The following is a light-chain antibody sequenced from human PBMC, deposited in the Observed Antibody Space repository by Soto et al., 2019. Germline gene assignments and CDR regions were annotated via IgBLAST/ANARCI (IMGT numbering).Light chain of an antibody. V-gene: IGKV2-30*02. CDR1: QGLVHRDAATY. J-gene: IGKJ2*01. CDR2: QVS. CDR3: MQGAHRPYT. Sequence: DVVMIQSPLSLPVTIGQPASISCRSSQGLVHRDAATYLAWFQHRPGQSPRRLIHQVSNRDSGVPDRFSGSGSGTDFTLKISRVEAEDVGVYYCMQGAHRPYTFGQGTKLEI.